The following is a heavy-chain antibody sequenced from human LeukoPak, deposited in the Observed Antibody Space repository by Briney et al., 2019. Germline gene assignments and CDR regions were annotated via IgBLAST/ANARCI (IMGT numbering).Heavy chain of an antibody. CDR1: GFTFSSYS. D-gene: IGHD5-18*01. J-gene: IGHJ4*02. CDR2: ISSSSSYI. CDR3: ARLYSYGNLFDY. V-gene: IGHV3-21*01. Sequence: PGGSLRLSCVASGFTFSSYSMNWVRQAPGKALEWVSSISSSSSYIYYADSVKGRFTISRDNAKNSLYLQMNSLRAEDTAVYYCARLYSYGNLFDYWGQGTLVTVSS.